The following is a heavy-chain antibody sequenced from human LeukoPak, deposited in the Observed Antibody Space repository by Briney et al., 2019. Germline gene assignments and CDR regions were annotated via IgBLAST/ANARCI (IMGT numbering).Heavy chain of an antibody. CDR2: INSDGSST. D-gene: IGHD3-10*01. CDR1: GFTFRSYW. CDR3: ARARRGGYNWFDP. Sequence: WGSLRLSCAASGFTFRSYWMSWVRQAPGKGLVWVSRINSDGSSTSYADSVKGRFTISRDNAKNTLYLQMNSLRAEDTAVYYCARARRGGYNWFDPWGQGTLVTVSS. J-gene: IGHJ5*02. V-gene: IGHV3-74*01.